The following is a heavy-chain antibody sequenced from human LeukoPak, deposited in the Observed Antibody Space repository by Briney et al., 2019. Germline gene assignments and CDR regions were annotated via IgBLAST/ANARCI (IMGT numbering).Heavy chain of an antibody. Sequence: PSETLSLTCAVYGGSFSGYYWSWIRQPPGKGLEWIGEINHSGSTNYNPSLKSRVTISVDTSKNQFSLKLSSVTAADTAVYYCVRGRSYYYGSGILFDYWGQGTLVTVSS. CDR2: INHSGST. D-gene: IGHD3-10*01. J-gene: IGHJ4*02. CDR3: VRGRSYYYGSGILFDY. CDR1: GGSFSGYY. V-gene: IGHV4-34*01.